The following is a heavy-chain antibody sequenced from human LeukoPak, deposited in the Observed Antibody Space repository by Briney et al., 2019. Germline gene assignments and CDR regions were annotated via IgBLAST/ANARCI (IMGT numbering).Heavy chain of an antibody. CDR2: MNPNSGNT. V-gene: IGHV1-8*01. CDR3: ASGSWELLGYYYYMDV. J-gene: IGHJ6*03. D-gene: IGHD3-10*01. CDR1: GYTFTSYD. Sequence: GASVKVSCKASGYTFTSYDINWVRQATGQGLEWMGWMNPNSGNTGYAQKFQGRVTMTRNTSISTAYMELSSLRSEDTAVYYCASGSWELLGYYYYMDVWGKGTTVTVSS.